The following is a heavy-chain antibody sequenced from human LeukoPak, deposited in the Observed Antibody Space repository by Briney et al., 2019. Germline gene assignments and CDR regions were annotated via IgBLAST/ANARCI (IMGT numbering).Heavy chain of an antibody. V-gene: IGHV3-48*02. CDR2: ISSSSSTI. CDR3: ARESQRITMIVVAQGMDV. CDR1: GFTFSSYS. J-gene: IGHJ6*02. Sequence: PGGSLRLSCAASGFTFSSYSMNWVRQAPGKGLEWVSYISSSSSTICYADSVKGRFTISRDNAKNSLYLQMNSLRDEDTAVYYCARESQRITMIVVAQGMDVWGQGTTVTVSS. D-gene: IGHD3-22*01.